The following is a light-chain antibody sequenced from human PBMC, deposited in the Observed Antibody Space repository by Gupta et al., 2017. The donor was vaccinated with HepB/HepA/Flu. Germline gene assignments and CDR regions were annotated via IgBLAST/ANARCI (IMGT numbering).Light chain of an antibody. CDR2: GNS. CDR3: QSYDSSLSGVV. CDR1: NSTIGAGYD. Sequence: QSVLTQPPSLSWAPGQRVTISCTGSNSTIGAGYDVHWYQHLPGTAPKLLIYGNSNRPSGVPDRFSGSKSGTSASLAITGLQAEDEADYYCQSYDSSLSGVVFGGGTKLTVL. V-gene: IGLV1-40*01. J-gene: IGLJ2*01.